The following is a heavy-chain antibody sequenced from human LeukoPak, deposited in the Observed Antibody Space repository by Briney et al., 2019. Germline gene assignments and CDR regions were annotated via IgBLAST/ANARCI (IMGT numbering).Heavy chain of an antibody. V-gene: IGHV4-59*01. J-gene: IGHJ4*02. D-gene: IGHD4-11*01. CDR3: VRGVSASSTYNV. CDR2: IYYSGST. Sequence: SETLSLTCTVSGGSISSYYWSWIRQPPGKRLEWIGYIYYSGSTNYNPSLKSRVTISVDTSKNQFSLKLSSVTAADTAVYYCVRGVSASSTYNVWGQGTLVTVSS. CDR1: GGSISSYY.